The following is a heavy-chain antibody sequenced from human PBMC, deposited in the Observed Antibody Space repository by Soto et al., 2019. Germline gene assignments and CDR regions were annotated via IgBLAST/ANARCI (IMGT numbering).Heavy chain of an antibody. J-gene: IGHJ4*02. CDR1: GFAFTSYW. Sequence: PGGSLRLSCEASGFAFTSYWMHWVRQAPGKGLVWVAGVKSDGTTATYADSVRGRFTISRDNAKNTLYLQMNSLSAEDTAVYYCASLFAGTYSPRTFDFWGQGTQVTVSS. V-gene: IGHV3-74*01. CDR2: VKSDGTTA. D-gene: IGHD2-15*01. CDR3: ASLFAGTYSPRTFDF.